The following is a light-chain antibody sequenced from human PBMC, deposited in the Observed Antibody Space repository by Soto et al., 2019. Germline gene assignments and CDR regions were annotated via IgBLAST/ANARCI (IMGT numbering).Light chain of an antibody. CDR1: QSVSSSF. CDR2: RAS. CDR3: QQYESSPLT. Sequence: EIVLTQSPDTLSLSPGERATLSCTASQSVSSSFLAWYHQKPGQAPRLLIYRASSRATGIPDRFTGSGSGTDFTLTLSRLEPEDFAVYYCQQYESSPLTFGGGTKVEIK. J-gene: IGKJ4*01. V-gene: IGKV3-20*01.